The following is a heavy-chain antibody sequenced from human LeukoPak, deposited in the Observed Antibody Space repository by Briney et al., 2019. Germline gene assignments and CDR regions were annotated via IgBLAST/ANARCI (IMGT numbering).Heavy chain of an antibody. D-gene: IGHD3-16*01. CDR1: GYTFTSYG. CDR3: ARDNSGEAADISDAFDI. V-gene: IGHV1-18*01. Sequence: ASVKVSCKASGYTFTSYGISWVRQAPGQGLEWMGWISAYNGNRKYAQNLQGRVSMTTDTSTSTAHMELRNLKSDDTAVYFCARDNSGEAADISDAFDIWGQGTKVTVSS. J-gene: IGHJ3*02. CDR2: ISAYNGNR.